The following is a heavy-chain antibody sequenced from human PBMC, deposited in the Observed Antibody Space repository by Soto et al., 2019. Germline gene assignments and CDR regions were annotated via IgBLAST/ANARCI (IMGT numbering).Heavy chain of an antibody. V-gene: IGHV1-24*01. CDR1: GYTLTELS. D-gene: IGHD6-6*01. CDR3: ATDQSSSSYYYYYGMDV. J-gene: IGHJ6*02. Sequence: ASVKVSCKVSGYTLTELSMHWVRQAPGKGLEWMGGFDPEDGETICAQKFQGRVTMTEDTSTDTAYMELSSLRSEDTAVYYCATDQSSSSYYYYYGMDVWGQGTTVTVS. CDR2: FDPEDGET.